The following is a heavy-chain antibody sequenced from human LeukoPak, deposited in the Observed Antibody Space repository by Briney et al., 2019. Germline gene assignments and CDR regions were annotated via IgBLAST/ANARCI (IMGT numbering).Heavy chain of an antibody. D-gene: IGHD3-10*01. J-gene: IGHJ4*02. V-gene: IGHV3-23*01. CDR2: ISGRGGST. Sequence: GGSLRLSCAASGFTFSTYSMNWVRQAPGKGLEWVSAISGRGGSTYYADSVKGRFTIPRDNSKNTLYLQMNSLRAEDTAVYYCAEGGGPLLWFGEFFDYWGQGTLVTVSS. CDR3: AEGGGPLLWFGEFFDY. CDR1: GFTFSTYS.